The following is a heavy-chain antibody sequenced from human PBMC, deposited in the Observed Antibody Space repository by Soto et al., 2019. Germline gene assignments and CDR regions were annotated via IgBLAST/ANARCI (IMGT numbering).Heavy chain of an antibody. D-gene: IGHD6-19*01. CDR1: GGTFKSFT. CDR2: IIPIFETA. Sequence: ASVKVSCKASGGTFKSFTFTWVRQAPGQGLEWMGGIIPIFETANYAQKFQDRVTITADESTSTVYMELSSLRSADTAVYYCATKGVSGWFFDYWGQGTVVTVSS. CDR3: ATKGVSGWFFDY. V-gene: IGHV1-69*13. J-gene: IGHJ4*02.